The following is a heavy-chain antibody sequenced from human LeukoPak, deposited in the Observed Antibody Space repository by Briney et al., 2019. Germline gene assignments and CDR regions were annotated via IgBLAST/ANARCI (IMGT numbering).Heavy chain of an antibody. CDR1: GFTFSSYG. Sequence: GGSLRLSCAASGFTFSSYGMHWVRQAPGKGLEWVAVISYDGSNKYYADSVKGRFTISRDNSKNTLYLQMNSLRAEDTAVYYCAKDQWELGIHYYYYMDVWGKGTTVTVSS. CDR2: ISYDGSNK. J-gene: IGHJ6*03. V-gene: IGHV3-30*18. D-gene: IGHD1-26*01. CDR3: AKDQWELGIHYYYYMDV.